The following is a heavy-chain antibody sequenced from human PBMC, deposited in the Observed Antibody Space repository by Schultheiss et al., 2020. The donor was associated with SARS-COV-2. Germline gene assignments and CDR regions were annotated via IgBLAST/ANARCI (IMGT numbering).Heavy chain of an antibody. Sequence: GESLKISCAASGFTYSSYAMSWVRQAPGKGLEWVSAISGSAGSTYYADSVKGRFTISRDNSKNTLYLQMDSLRAEDTAVYYCARIRPHYYFDYWGQGTLVTVSS. J-gene: IGHJ4*02. V-gene: IGHV3-23*01. CDR1: GFTYSSYA. D-gene: IGHD2/OR15-2a*01. CDR2: ISGSAGST. CDR3: ARIRPHYYFDY.